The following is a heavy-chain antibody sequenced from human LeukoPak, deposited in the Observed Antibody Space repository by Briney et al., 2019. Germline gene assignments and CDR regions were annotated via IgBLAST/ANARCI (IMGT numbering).Heavy chain of an antibody. CDR1: GFTFSSYG. J-gene: IGHJ4*02. Sequence: SGGSLRLSCAASGFTFSSYGMSWVRQAPGKGLEWVSAISGSGGSTYYADSVKGRFTISRDNSKNTLYLQMNSLRAEDTAVYYCAKDFTFGGASDYWGQGTLVTASS. CDR2: ISGSGGST. CDR3: AKDFTFGGASDY. V-gene: IGHV3-23*01. D-gene: IGHD3-16*01.